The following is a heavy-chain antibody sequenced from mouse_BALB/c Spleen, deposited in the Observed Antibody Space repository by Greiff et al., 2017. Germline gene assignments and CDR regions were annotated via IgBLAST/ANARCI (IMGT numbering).Heavy chain of an antibody. V-gene: IGHV2-5-1*01. CDR3: AKSDYYGSSGRFAY. CDR1: GFSLTSYG. J-gene: IGHJ3*01. D-gene: IGHD1-1*01. CDR2: IWRGGST. Sequence: VQLQQSGPSLVQPSQSLSITCTVSGFSLTSYGVHWVRQSPGKGLEWLGVIWRGGSTDYNAAFMSRLSITKDNSKSQVFFKMNSLQADDTAIYYCAKSDYYGSSGRFAYWGQGTLVTVSA.